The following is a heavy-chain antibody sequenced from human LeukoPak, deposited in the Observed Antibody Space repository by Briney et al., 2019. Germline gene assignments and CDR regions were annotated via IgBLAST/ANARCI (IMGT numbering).Heavy chain of an antibody. CDR3: AREASRAGTYYFDY. D-gene: IGHD3-10*01. Sequence: SETLSLTCTVPGGSISSYYWSWIRQPPWKGLEWIGYIYYSGSTNYNPSLKSRVTISVDTSKNQFSLKLRSVTAADTAVYFCAREASRAGTYYFDYWGQGTLLTVSS. V-gene: IGHV4-59*01. J-gene: IGHJ4*02. CDR1: GGSISSYY. CDR2: IYYSGST.